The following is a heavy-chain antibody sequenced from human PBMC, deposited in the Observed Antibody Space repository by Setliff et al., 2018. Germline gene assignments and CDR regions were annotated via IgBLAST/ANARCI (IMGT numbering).Heavy chain of an antibody. CDR1: GGSIRNYY. V-gene: IGHV4-59*12. J-gene: IGHJ5*02. Sequence: SETLSLTCTVSGGSIRNYYWSWIRQPPGKGLEWIGYIYYSGNTNYNPSLKSRVTISVDTSKNQFSLKLSSVTAADTAVYYCARDTPHDPVSSNWYRNWFDPWGQGILVTVSS. CDR2: IYYSGNT. D-gene: IGHD6-13*01. CDR3: ARDTPHDPVSSNWYRNWFDP.